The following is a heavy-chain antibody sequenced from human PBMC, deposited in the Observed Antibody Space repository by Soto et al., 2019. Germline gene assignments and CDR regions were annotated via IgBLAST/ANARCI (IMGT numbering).Heavy chain of an antibody. J-gene: IGHJ6*02. CDR2: IYYSGSA. V-gene: IGHV4-61*01. D-gene: IGHD6-19*01. Sequence: SETLSLTCTVSGGSVNNISDYWSWVRQPPGKGLEWIGYIYYSGSADYNPSLGSRVTISLDTSKNQFSLKLSSVTTADTAVYYCARRVGYSSGHGSYYYYGMDVWGQGTTVTVSS. CDR3: ARRVGYSSGHGSYYYYGMDV. CDR1: GGSVNNISDY.